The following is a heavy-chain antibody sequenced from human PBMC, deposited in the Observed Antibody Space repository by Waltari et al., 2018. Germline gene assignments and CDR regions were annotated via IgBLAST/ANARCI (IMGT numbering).Heavy chain of an antibody. CDR2: VHLSGST. D-gene: IGHD2-15*01. V-gene: IGHV4-4*02. J-gene: IGHJ4*02. CDR1: GDSMCSTCW. Sequence: QLQLQQSGPGLVKPSESLSLTCAVSGDSMCSTCWWCWVRQSPGKGLEWIGQVHLSGSTNYTPSLASRVTISIDTSNNQFSLKMPSPTAADTAMYYCARDRGRGIYLDSWGQGTLVTVSP. CDR3: ARDRGRGIYLDS.